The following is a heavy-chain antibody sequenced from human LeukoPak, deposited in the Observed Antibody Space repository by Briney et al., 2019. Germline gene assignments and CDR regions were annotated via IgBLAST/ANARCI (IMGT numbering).Heavy chain of an antibody. CDR2: IYIGESDT. Sequence: GESLKISCEGSGYSFTNYWIGWVRQMPGKGLGWMGIIYIGESDTRYSTSFRGQVTISAGKSTSTVYLQWSSLKASDTAMYSCARSLSGRDPGYSDYWGQGTLVTVSS. CDR1: GYSFTNYW. J-gene: IGHJ4*02. CDR3: ARSLSGRDPGYSDY. V-gene: IGHV5-51*01. D-gene: IGHD1-26*01.